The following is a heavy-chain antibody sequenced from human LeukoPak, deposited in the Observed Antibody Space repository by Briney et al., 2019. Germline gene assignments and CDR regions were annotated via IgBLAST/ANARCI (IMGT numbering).Heavy chain of an antibody. J-gene: IGHJ4*02. CDR1: GGSISSGGYS. D-gene: IGHD3-22*01. CDR3: ARSSGPFDY. V-gene: IGHV4-30-2*01. Sequence: SQTLSLTCAVSGGSISSGGYSWSWIRQPPGKGLEWIGYIYHSGSTFYNPSLKSRVTISVDRSKNQFSLKLSSVTAADTAVYYCARSSGPFDYWGQGTLVTVSS. CDR2: IYHSGST.